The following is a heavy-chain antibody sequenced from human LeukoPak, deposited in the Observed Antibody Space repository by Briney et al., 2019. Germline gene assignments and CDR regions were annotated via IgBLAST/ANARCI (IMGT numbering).Heavy chain of an antibody. Sequence: GGSLRLSCAASGFTFSSYTMNWVRQAPGKGLEWVSSISSSSSCIYYVDSVKGRFTISRDNAKNSLYLQMNSLRAEDTAVYYCARAPSPLAVAGTDYWGQGTLVTVSS. CDR3: ARAPSPLAVAGTDY. CDR2: ISSSSSCI. V-gene: IGHV3-21*01. J-gene: IGHJ4*02. D-gene: IGHD6-19*01. CDR1: GFTFSSYT.